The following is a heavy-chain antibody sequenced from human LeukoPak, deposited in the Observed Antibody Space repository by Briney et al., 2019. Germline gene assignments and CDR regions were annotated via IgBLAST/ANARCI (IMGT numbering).Heavy chain of an antibody. CDR2: IIPIFGTA. CDR1: GGTFGSYA. J-gene: IGHJ4*02. V-gene: IGHV1-69*13. CDR3: ARAGLDYVEESGPFYFDY. D-gene: IGHD4-17*01. Sequence: GASVKVSCKASGGTFGSYAISWVRQAPGQGLEWMGGIIPIFGTANYAQKFQGRVTITADESTSTAYMELSSLRSEDTAVYYCARAGLDYVEESGPFYFDYWGQGTLVTVSS.